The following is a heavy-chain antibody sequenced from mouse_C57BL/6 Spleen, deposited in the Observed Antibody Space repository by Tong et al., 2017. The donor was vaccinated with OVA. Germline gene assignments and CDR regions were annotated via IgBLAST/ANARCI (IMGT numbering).Heavy chain of an antibody. CDR3: TRSYTYDGYNVDY. J-gene: IGHJ2*01. CDR2: IDPETGGT. D-gene: IGHD2-3*01. CDR1: GYTFTDYE. V-gene: IGHV1-15*01. Sequence: VQLQESGPELVRPGASVTLSCKASGYTFTDYEMHWVKQTPVHGLEWIGAIDPETGGTAYNQKFKGKAILTADKSASTAYMKLRSLTSEDSAVYYCTRSYTYDGYNVDYRGQVTTHRV.